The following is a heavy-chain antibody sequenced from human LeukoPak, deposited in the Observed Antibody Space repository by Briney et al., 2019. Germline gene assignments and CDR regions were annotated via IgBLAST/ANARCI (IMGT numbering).Heavy chain of an antibody. J-gene: IGHJ4*02. V-gene: IGHV1-2*02. Sequence: ASVKVSCKASGYTFTGYYMHWVRQAPGQGLEWMGWINPNSGGTNYAQKFQGRVTMTRDTSISTAYMELSSLRSEDTAVYYCARMSSPHAILYWGQGTLVTVSS. CDR3: ARMSSPHAILY. CDR1: GYTFTGYY. D-gene: IGHD1-26*01. CDR2: INPNSGGT.